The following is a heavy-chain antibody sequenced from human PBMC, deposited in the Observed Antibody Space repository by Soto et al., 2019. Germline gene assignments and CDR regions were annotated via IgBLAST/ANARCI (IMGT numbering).Heavy chain of an antibody. D-gene: IGHD2-15*01. CDR2: ISHDATDE. CDR1: GVTFKNHG. Sequence: QVQLVESGGGVVQPGGSLRLSCAASGVTFKNHGMHWVRQAPGKALEWVAVISHDATDERYADSVRGRFTISRDNSKNTLYLQMSSLRPEDTGVFYCARDRYCGTTKCYSRLPDYWGQGILVTVSS. J-gene: IGHJ4*02. CDR3: ARDRYCGTTKCYSRLPDY. V-gene: IGHV3-30*03.